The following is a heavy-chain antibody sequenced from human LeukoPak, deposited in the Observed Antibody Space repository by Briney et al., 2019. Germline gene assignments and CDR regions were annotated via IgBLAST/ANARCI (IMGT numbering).Heavy chain of an antibody. CDR3: ARAYYDFWSGYYGGAGY. J-gene: IGHJ4*02. CDR2: IKQDGSEK. Sequence: PGGSLRLSCAASGFTFSRYWMIWVRQAPGKGLEWVANIKQDGSEKYYVDSVKGRFTISRDNAKNSLYLQMNSLRAEDTAVYYCARAYYDFWSGYYGGAGYWGQGTLVSVSS. V-gene: IGHV3-7*01. CDR1: GFTFSRYW. D-gene: IGHD3-3*01.